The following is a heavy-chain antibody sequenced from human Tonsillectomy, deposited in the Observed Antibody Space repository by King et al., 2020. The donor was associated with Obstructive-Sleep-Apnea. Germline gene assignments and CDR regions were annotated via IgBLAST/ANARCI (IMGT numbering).Heavy chain of an antibody. CDR1: GFNFNIYA. CDR3: ARDHHNFWSGYYGEAY. J-gene: IGHJ4*02. CDR2: ITGKGDST. D-gene: IGHD3-3*01. Sequence: VQLVESGGGLVQPGGSLRLSCVTSGFNFNIYAMTWVRQTPGKGLEWVSTITGKGDSTYYADSVKGRFNISRDNSKDTLYLQMNSLRAEDTAVYYCARDHHNFWSGYYGEAYWGQGTLVTVSS. V-gene: IGHV3-23*04.